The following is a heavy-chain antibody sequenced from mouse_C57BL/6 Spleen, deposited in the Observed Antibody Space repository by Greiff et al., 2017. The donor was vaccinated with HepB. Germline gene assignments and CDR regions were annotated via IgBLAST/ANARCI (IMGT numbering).Heavy chain of an antibody. D-gene: IGHD3-3*01. V-gene: IGHV1-69*01. Sequence: QVQLQQPGAELVMPGASVKLSCKASGYTFTSYWMHWVKQRPGQGLEWIGEIDPSDSYTNYNQKFKGKSTLTVDKSSSTAYMQLSSLTSADSAVYYCARKNAKGRGAMDYWGQGTSVTVSS. CDR3: ARKNAKGRGAMDY. CDR1: GYTFTSYW. J-gene: IGHJ4*01. CDR2: IDPSDSYT.